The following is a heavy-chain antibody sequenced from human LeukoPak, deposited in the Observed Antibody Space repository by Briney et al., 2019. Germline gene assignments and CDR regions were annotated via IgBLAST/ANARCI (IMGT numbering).Heavy chain of an antibody. V-gene: IGHV1-2*02. CDR2: INPNSGGT. CDR1: GYTFTCYY. D-gene: IGHD3-16*02. J-gene: IGHJ3*02. CDR3: ASGYYHYVRGSYRHGAFDI. Sequence: ASVKVSCKATGYTFTCYYMHWVRQAPGQGLEWMGWINPNSGGTNYAQKFQGRVTMTRDTSISTAYMELSRLRSDDTAVYYCASGYYHYVRGSYRHGAFDIWGQGTMVTVSS.